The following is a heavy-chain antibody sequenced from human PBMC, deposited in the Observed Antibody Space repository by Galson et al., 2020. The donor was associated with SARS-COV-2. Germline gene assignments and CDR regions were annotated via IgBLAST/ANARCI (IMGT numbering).Heavy chain of an antibody. V-gene: IGHV1-2*06. J-gene: IGHJ5*02. CDR2: INPNSGGT. CDR3: ARDIGFGELLNWFDP. D-gene: IGHD3-10*01. CDR1: GYTFTGYY. Sequence: ASVKVSCKASGYTFTGYYMHWVRQAPGQGLEWMGRINPNSGGTNYAQKFQGRVTMTRDTSISTAYMELSRLRSDDTAVYYCARDIGFGELLNWFDPWGHGTLVTVSS.